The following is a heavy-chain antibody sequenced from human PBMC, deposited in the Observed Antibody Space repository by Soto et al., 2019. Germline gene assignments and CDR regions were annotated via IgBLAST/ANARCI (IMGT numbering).Heavy chain of an antibody. CDR1: GFTFGYYW. V-gene: IGHV3-74*01. Sequence: EVQLVESEGGLVQPGGSLRLSCAASGFTFGYYWMHWVRQAPGQGLVWVSRIHSDGSSTTYADSVKGRFTISRDNAKNTLSLQMNSLRVEDTAVYYCARGDRGAFDLWGQGTMVTVSS. CDR3: ARGDRGAFDL. J-gene: IGHJ3*01. CDR2: IHSDGSST. D-gene: IGHD2-21*02.